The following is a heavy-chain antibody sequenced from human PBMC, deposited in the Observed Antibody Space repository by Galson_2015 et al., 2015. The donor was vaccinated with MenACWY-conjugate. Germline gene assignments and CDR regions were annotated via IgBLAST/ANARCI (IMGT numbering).Heavy chain of an antibody. Sequence: SLRLSCAATGFSFSNVWMSWVRQAPGKGPEWVARIKSRADGEKTDYAAPVRCRFSISRDDSRNTLYLQMTRMKSDDTAMYYCNSDPRSGGGSTYWDNWGQGTLVTVSS. CDR1: GFSFSNVW. CDR3: NSDPRSGGGSTYWDN. CDR2: IKSRADGEKT. J-gene: IGHJ1*01. D-gene: IGHD3-16*01. V-gene: IGHV3-15*01.